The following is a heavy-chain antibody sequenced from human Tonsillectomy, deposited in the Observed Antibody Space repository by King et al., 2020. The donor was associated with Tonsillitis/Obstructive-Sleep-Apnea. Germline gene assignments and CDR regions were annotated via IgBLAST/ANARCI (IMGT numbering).Heavy chain of an antibody. Sequence: VQLVESGAEVKKPGASVKVSCKASGYTFTSYYMHWVRQAPGQGLEWMGIINPSGGSTSYAQKFQGRVTMTRDTSTSTVYMELSGLRSEDTAVYYCARDPYCGGDCYFAFDIWGQGTMVTVSS. V-gene: IGHV1-46*01. D-gene: IGHD2-21*01. CDR2: INPSGGST. CDR3: ARDPYCGGDCYFAFDI. J-gene: IGHJ3*02. CDR1: GYTFTSYY.